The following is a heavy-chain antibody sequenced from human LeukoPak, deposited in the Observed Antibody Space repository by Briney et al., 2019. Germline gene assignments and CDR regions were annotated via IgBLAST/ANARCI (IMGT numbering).Heavy chain of an antibody. CDR2: INPNDRST. V-gene: IGHV1-46*01. J-gene: IGHJ4*02. D-gene: IGHD2-15*01. CDR1: GYTFTSYY. Sequence: ASVKVSCKSSGYTFTSYYMHWVRQSPGQGLEWMGIINPNDRSTSYAQKFQGRVTMTRDTSTSTVYMELSSLRSEDTAVYYCERVIDCSGGRWLWGEDYWGQGTQVTVTS. CDR3: ERVIDCSGGRWLWGEDY.